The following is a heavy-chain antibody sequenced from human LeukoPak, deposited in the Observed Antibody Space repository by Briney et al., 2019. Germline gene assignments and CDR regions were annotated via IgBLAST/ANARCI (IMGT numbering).Heavy chain of an antibody. V-gene: IGHV1-3*03. CDR2: INAGNGNT. CDR1: GYTFTSYA. CDR3: ARGQYSSSWYLLYFDY. D-gene: IGHD6-13*01. Sequence: ASVKVSCKASGYTFTSYAMHWVRQAPGQRLEWMGWINAGNGNTKYSQEFQGRVTITRDTSASTAYMELSSLRSEDMAVYYCARGQYSSSWYLLYFDYWGQGTLVTVSS. J-gene: IGHJ4*02.